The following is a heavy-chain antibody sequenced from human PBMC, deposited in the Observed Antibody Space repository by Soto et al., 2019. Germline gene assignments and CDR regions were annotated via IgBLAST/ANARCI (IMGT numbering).Heavy chain of an antibody. CDR3: VRGIYRKFVMDV. Sequence: EVQLVESGGGLIQPGGSLRLSCAASGFTFISHWIHWVRQTPGKGLVWVSRIDVGGNNRNYADTVKGRFTISRDNAKNTVYLQMNSLRADDTAVYYWVRGIYRKFVMDVWGQGTTV. J-gene: IGHJ6*02. D-gene: IGHD3-3*02. V-gene: IGHV3-74*01. CDR1: GFTFISHW. CDR2: IDVGGNNR.